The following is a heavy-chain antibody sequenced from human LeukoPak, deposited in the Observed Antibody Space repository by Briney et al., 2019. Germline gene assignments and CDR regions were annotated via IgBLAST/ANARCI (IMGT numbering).Heavy chain of an antibody. CDR3: ARAPRGTLTTSLADY. V-gene: IGHV3-74*01. J-gene: IGHJ4*02. CDR1: GFTFSNYW. Sequence: GRSLRLSCAASGFTFSNYWMHWVRQAPGKGLVWVSHINADGSSTNYADSVKGRFIISRDNAKNTLYLQINSLRAGDTAVYYCARAPRGTLTTSLADYWGQGTLVTVSS. D-gene: IGHD4-11*01. CDR2: INADGSST.